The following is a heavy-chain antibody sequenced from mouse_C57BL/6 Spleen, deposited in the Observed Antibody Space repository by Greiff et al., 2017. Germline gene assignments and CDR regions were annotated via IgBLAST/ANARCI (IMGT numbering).Heavy chain of an antibody. CDR1: GYTFTDYY. Sequence: QVQLQQSGAELVRPGASVKLSCKASGYTFTDYYINWVKQRPGQGLEWIARIYPGSGNTYYNEKFKGKATLTAEKSSSTAYMQLSSLTSEDSAVYFCARCRCYYDGRYYFDYWGQGTTRTGAS. J-gene: IGHJ2*01. V-gene: IGHV1-76*01. CDR3: ARCRCYYDGRYYFDY. CDR2: IYPGSGNT. D-gene: IGHD1-1*01.